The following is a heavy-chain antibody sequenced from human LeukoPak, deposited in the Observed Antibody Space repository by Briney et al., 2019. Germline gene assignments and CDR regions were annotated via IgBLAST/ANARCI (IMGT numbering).Heavy chain of an antibody. D-gene: IGHD1-26*01. J-gene: IGHJ4*02. CDR1: GFTFRSYW. CDR2: IKQDGSEQ. V-gene: IGHV3-7*01. Sequence: GGSLRLSCTASGFTFRSYWMTWVRQAPGKGLEWVANIKQDGSEQYYVDSVKGRFTISRDNSKNTLYLQMNSLRAEDTAVYYCAKVELADYWGQGTLVTVSS. CDR3: AKVELADY.